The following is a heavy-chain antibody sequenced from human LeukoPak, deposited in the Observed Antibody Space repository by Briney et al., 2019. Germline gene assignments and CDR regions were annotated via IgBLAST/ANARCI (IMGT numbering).Heavy chain of an antibody. Sequence: PGGSLRLSCAASGFTFSSYGMHWVRQAPGKGLEWVAFIRYDGSNKYYADSVKGRFTISRDNSKNTLYLQMNSLRAEDTAVYYCAKDQDYYDSSGPTDIDSWGQGTLVTVSS. J-gene: IGHJ4*02. CDR3: AKDQDYYDSSGPTDIDS. CDR1: GFTFSSYG. D-gene: IGHD3-22*01. CDR2: IRYDGSNK. V-gene: IGHV3-30*02.